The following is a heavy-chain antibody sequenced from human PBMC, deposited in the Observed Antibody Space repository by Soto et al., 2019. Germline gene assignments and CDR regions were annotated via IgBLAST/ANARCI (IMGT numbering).Heavy chain of an antibody. D-gene: IGHD2-15*01. J-gene: IGHJ6*02. CDR3: ARAGCDGGSCYTLVGLRYGMDV. V-gene: IGHV3-30-3*01. CDR2: ISYDGNNK. CDR1: GFTFSSYA. Sequence: QVQLVESGGGVVQPGRSLRLSCAASGFTFSSYAMYWVRQAPGKGPEWMTVISYDGNNKYYADSVKGRFTISRDNSKNTLYLQMNSLRAEDTAVYYCARAGCDGGSCYTLVGLRYGMDVWGQGTTVTVSS.